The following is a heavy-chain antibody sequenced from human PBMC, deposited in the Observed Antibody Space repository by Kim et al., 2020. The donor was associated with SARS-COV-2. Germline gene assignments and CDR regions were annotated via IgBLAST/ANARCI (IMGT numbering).Heavy chain of an antibody. D-gene: IGHD5-12*01. CDR3: GKDLTGVAYYGMDV. Sequence: GGSLRLSCAASGFTFVDYAMHWVRQAPGKGLEWVSGISWNRGSIVYADSVKGRFTISRHNANNSLYLQMNSLRAEETALYYCGKDLTGVAYYGMDVWGQGTTVTGS. J-gene: IGHJ6*01. V-gene: IGHV3-9*01. CDR2: ISWNRGSI. CDR1: GFTFVDYA.